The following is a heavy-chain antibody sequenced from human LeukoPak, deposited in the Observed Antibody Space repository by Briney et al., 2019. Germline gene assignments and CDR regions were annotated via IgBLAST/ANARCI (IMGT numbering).Heavy chain of an antibody. V-gene: IGHV3-23*01. CDR1: GFTFSNYA. CDR3: AKLPRGYTLHNWIDP. D-gene: IGHD5-12*01. J-gene: IGHJ5*02. CDR2: ISGNAYST. Sequence: GGSLRLSCTASGFTFSNYAMTWVRQAPGKGLEWVSVISGNAYSTYYADSVKGRFTISRDNSKNTLYLQMNSLRADDTAVYYCAKLPRGYTLHNWIDPWGQGTLVTVSS.